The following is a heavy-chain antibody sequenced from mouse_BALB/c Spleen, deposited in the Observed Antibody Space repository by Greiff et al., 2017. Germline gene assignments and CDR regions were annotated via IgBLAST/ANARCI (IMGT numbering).Heavy chain of an antibody. CDR3: AIWEGGFAY. CDR2: IDPSDSYT. D-gene: IGHD4-1*01. Sequence: QVQLQQPGAELVKPGASVKLSCKASGYTFTSYWMHWVKQRPGQGLEWIGEIDPSDSYTNYNQKFKGKATLTVDKSSSPAYMQLSSLTSEDSAVYYCAIWEGGFAYWGQGTLVTVSA. V-gene: IGHV1-69*02. J-gene: IGHJ3*01. CDR1: GYTFTSYW.